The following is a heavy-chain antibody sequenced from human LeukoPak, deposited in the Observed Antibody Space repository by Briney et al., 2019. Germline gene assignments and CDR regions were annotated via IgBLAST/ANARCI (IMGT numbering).Heavy chain of an antibody. J-gene: IGHJ4*02. CDR1: GFTFSNAY. V-gene: IGHV3-48*02. CDR3: ARGGSGWFQRDFDY. Sequence: GGSLRLSCAASGFTFSNAYMNWVRQAPGKGLEWVSYISSSSSTIYYADSVKGRFTISRDNAKNSLYLQMNSLRDEDTAVYYCARGGSGWFQRDFDYWGQGTLVTVSS. D-gene: IGHD6-19*01. CDR2: ISSSSSTI.